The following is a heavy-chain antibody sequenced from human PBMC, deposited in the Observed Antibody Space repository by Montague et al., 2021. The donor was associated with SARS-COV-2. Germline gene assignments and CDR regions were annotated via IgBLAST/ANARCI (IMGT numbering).Heavy chain of an antibody. V-gene: IGHV4-39*01. Sequence: SETLSLTCAVYGDSVRTNLYYWGWIRQPPGKGLEWIGHIYYTGTTYYNPSLKSRVTMSVDTSKNQFSLKLTSVTAADTAVYYCASADRCSSGSCYSPFDFWGQGSLVTVSS. D-gene: IGHD2-15*01. CDR3: ASADRCSSGSCYSPFDF. CDR2: IYYTGTT. J-gene: IGHJ4*02. CDR1: GDSVRTNLYY.